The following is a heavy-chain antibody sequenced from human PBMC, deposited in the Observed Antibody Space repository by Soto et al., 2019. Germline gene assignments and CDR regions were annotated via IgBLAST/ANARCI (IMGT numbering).Heavy chain of an antibody. J-gene: IGHJ6*02. CDR3: ARALGGVSSSGMDV. D-gene: IGHD3-3*01. CDR2: VSVSGNA. V-gene: IGHV4-31*11. Sequence: QLQESGPGLVAPSQTLSLRCAVSGDSIGSGAFYWTWVRQVPGKGLEWIGFVSVSGNAFYNPSLKSRVAISIETSENQLSLRLLSVTAADAAVYFCARALGGVSSSGMDVLGQGTTVTVSS. CDR1: GDSIGSGAFY.